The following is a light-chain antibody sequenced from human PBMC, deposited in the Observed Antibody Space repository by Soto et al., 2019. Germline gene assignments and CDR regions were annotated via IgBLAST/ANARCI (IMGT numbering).Light chain of an antibody. CDR2: AAS. CDR3: QQSYRFPKT. V-gene: IGKV1-39*01. J-gene: IGKJ1*01. CDR1: QTVTSY. Sequence: DVQMTQSPSSLSASVGDSLTLTCRASQTVTSYLNWYQQKPGKAPKLLIYAASTLQSGVPSRFSGSGSGTEFTLTIISLQPEEFATDYCQQSYRFPKTFGRGTKVDVK.